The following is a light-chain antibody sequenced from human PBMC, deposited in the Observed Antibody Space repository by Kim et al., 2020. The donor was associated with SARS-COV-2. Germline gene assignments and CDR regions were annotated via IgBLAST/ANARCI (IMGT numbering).Light chain of an antibody. CDR3: QVWDRSSDHVV. V-gene: IGLV3-21*04. Sequence: ELTQPPSVSVAPGKTARITCGGNNIGSKSVHWYQQKPGQAPVLVIYYDSDRPSGIPERFSGSNSGNTATLTISRVEAGDEADYYCQVWDRSSDHVVFGG. CDR1: NIGSKS. J-gene: IGLJ2*01. CDR2: YDS.